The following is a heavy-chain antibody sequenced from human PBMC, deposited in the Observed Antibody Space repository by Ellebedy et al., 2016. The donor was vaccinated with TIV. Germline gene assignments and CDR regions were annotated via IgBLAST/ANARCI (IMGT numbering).Heavy chain of an antibody. D-gene: IGHD6-13*01. CDR1: GFTFSGNY. J-gene: IGHJ4*02. CDR2: ISYSGDLM. V-gene: IGHV3-11*01. CDR3: ARLGVIAAAGASDY. Sequence: PGGSLRLSCAASGFTFSGNYMSWFRQAPGKGPEWVSYISYSGDLMYYADSVKGRFTTSRDNAENSLYLQMNSLRAEDTAVYYCARLGVIAAAGASDYWGQGTLVIVSS.